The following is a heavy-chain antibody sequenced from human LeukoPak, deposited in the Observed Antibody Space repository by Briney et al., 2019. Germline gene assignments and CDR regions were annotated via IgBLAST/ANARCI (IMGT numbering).Heavy chain of an antibody. CDR3: ARNGAVAGTAYYYGMDV. CDR1: GFTFSSYA. Sequence: PGGSLRLSCAASGFTFSSYAMHWVRQAPGKGLEWVAVISYDGSNKYYADSVKGRFTISRDNSKNTLYLQMNSLRAEDTAVYYCARNGAVAGTAYYYGMDVWGQGTTVTVSS. CDR2: ISYDGSNK. V-gene: IGHV3-30*04. J-gene: IGHJ6*02. D-gene: IGHD6-19*01.